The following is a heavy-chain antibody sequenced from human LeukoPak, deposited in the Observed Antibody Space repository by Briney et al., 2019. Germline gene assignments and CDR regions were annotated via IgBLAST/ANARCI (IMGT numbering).Heavy chain of an antibody. Sequence: GGSLRLSCLTSGFTLSTNAMSWVRQAPGKGLEWISGISGSGASTYYADSVKGRFTISRDDSRNTLYLQMNSLRGDDTAVYYCAKDISTIFGPSDYWGQGTLVTVSS. D-gene: IGHD3-3*01. CDR2: ISGSGAST. J-gene: IGHJ4*02. V-gene: IGHV3-23*01. CDR3: AKDISTIFGPSDY. CDR1: GFTLSTNA.